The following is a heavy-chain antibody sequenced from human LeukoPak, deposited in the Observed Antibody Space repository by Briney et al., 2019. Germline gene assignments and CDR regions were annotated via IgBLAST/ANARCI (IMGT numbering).Heavy chain of an antibody. CDR2: INHSGST. J-gene: IGHJ5*02. V-gene: IGHV4-34*01. CDR1: GGSFSGYY. D-gene: IGHD6-13*01. Sequence: LETLSLTCAVYGGSFSGYYWSWIRQPPGKGLEWIGEINHSGSTNYNPSLKSRVTISVDTSKNQFSLKLSSVTAADTAVYYCARDLGIAAAGDWFDPWGQGTLVTVSS. CDR3: ARDLGIAAAGDWFDP.